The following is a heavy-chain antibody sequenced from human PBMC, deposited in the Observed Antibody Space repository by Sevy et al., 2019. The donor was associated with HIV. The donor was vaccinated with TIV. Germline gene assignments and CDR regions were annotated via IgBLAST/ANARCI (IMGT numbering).Heavy chain of an antibody. D-gene: IGHD3-22*01. V-gene: IGHV1-46*01. CDR2: INPSGGST. Sequence: ASVKVSCKASGYTFTSYYMHWVRQAPGQGLEWMGIINPSGGSTSYAQKFQGRVTMTRDTSTSTVYMELSSLRSEDTAVYYCARLNDSSGYYYYYYYYGMDVWGQGTTVTVSS. CDR3: ARLNDSSGYYYYYYYYGMDV. CDR1: GYTFTSYY. J-gene: IGHJ6*02.